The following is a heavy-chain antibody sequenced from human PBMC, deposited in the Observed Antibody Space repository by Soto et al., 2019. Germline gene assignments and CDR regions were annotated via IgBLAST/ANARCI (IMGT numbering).Heavy chain of an antibody. CDR2: INTDGSST. Sequence: EVQLVESGGGLVQPGGYLRLSCADYGFSFSSYWMHWVRQGPGKGLVWVSRINTDGSSTNYADSVKGRFTISRDNAKNTLYLHMNSLRAYDTAVDYCARSPGGYYIDWGQGTMVTVSS. D-gene: IGHD3-9*01. CDR1: GFSFSSYW. J-gene: IGHJ3*01. CDR3: ARSPGGYYID. V-gene: IGHV3-74*01.